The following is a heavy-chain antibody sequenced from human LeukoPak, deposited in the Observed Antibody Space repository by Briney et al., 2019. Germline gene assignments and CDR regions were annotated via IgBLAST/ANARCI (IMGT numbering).Heavy chain of an antibody. CDR1: DGSISSYY. CDR3: AKDPDQYSSSWRRYFQH. Sequence: SETLSLTCTVSDGSISSYYWSWIRQPAGKGLEWIGRIYTSGSTNYNPSLKSRVTMSVDTSKNQFSLKLSSVTAEDTAVYYCAKDPDQYSSSWRRYFQHWGQGTLVTVSS. D-gene: IGHD6-13*01. CDR2: IYTSGST. J-gene: IGHJ1*01. V-gene: IGHV4-4*07.